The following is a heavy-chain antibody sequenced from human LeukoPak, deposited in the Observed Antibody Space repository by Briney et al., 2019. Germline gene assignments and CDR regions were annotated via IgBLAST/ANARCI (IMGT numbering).Heavy chain of an antibody. Sequence: GGSLRLSCAASGFTFSSYAMSWVRQAPGKGLEWVSAISGSGGSTYYADSVKGRFTISRDNSKNTLYLQMNSLRDDDTAAYYCARDYGSHGEYFDYWGQGTLVTVSS. CDR2: ISGSGGST. CDR3: ARDYGSHGEYFDY. J-gene: IGHJ4*02. CDR1: GFTFSSYA. D-gene: IGHD3-10*01. V-gene: IGHV3-23*01.